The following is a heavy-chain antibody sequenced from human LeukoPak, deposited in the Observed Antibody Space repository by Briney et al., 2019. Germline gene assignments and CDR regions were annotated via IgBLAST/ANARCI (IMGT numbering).Heavy chain of an antibody. CDR2: IRYDGSNK. CDR1: GFTFSSYG. CDR3: ARVHYSSTSFHFDY. D-gene: IGHD2-2*01. J-gene: IGHJ4*02. Sequence: GGSLRLSCAASGFTFSSYGMHWVRQAPGKGLEWVAFIRYDGSNKYYADSVKGRFTISRDNSKNTLYLQMNSLRAEDTAVYYCARVHYSSTSFHFDYWGQGTLVTVSS. V-gene: IGHV3-30*02.